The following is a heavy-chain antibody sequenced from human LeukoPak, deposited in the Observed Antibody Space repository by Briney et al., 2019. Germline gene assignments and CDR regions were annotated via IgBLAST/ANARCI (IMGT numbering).Heavy chain of an antibody. CDR3: ARDSGDFWSGYSTKNWFDP. J-gene: IGHJ5*02. D-gene: IGHD3-3*01. Sequence: GASVKVSCKASGYTFTGYYMHWVRQAPGQGLEWMGWINPNSGGTNYAQKFQGRVTMTRDTSISTAYMELSRLRSDDTAVYYCARDSGDFWSGYSTKNWFDPWGQGTPVTVSS. CDR1: GYTFTGYY. CDR2: INPNSGGT. V-gene: IGHV1-2*02.